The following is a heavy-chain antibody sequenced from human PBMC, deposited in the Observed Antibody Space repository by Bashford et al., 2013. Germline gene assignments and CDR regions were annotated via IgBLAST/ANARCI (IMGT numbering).Heavy chain of an antibody. D-gene: IGHD3-22*01. CDR1: GYNFRNFA. CDR3: ARTGISGYYSDS. V-gene: IGHV1-3*01. J-gene: IGHJ4*02. CDR2: INAGHGYT. Sequence: VASVKVSCKASGYNFRNFAFHWVRQAPGQSLEWMGWINAGHGYTRSSQDFQGRVTFTRDTSVSTAYIELSSLTSEDTAVYYCARTGISGYYSDSWGQGALVTVSS.